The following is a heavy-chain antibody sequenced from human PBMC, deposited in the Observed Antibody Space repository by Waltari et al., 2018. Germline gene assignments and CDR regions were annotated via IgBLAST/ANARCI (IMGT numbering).Heavy chain of an antibody. V-gene: IGHV3-74*03. CDR2: ISNDESSI. CDR1: GFRFRKYL. Sequence: EEQLLESGGGFVSPGDSLRLSCAASGFRFRKYLFTWVRPAPGKGLVWVERISNDESSITYADSVKGRFTISRDNAKNTLYMQMKRLRAEDTAVYYWVRLAQRTYRSPVPGRHYYYGMDVWGQGTTVTVSS. J-gene: IGHJ6*02. CDR3: VRLAQRTYRSPVPGRHYYYGMDV. D-gene: IGHD3-10*01.